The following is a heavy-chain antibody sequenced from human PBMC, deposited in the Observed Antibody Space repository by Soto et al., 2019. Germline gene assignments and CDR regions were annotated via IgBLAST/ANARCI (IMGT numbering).Heavy chain of an antibody. CDR1: GFTFTSSA. J-gene: IGHJ4*02. D-gene: IGHD3-3*01. Sequence: ASVKVSFKASGFTFTSSAVQWLRQARGQRLEWIGWIVVGSGNTNYAQKFQERVTITRDMSTSTAYMELSSLRSEDTAVYYCAAAPIYDFWSGYSVFDYWGQGTLVTVSS. CDR3: AAAPIYDFWSGYSVFDY. CDR2: IVVGSGNT. V-gene: IGHV1-58*01.